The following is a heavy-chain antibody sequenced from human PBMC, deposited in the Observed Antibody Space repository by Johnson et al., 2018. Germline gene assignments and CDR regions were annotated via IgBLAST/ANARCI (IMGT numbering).Heavy chain of an antibody. CDR1: GFTFSSYA. CDR3: AKDRQWLVELDY. J-gene: IGHJ4*02. V-gene: IGHV3-23*04. Sequence: EVQLVESGGGVVQPGRSLRLSCAASGFTFSSYAMHWVRQAPGKGLEWVSAISGSGSTTYYADSVKGRFTISRDNSKNMLYLQMNSLRAEDTAVYYCAKDRQWLVELDYWGQGTLVIVSS. CDR2: ISGSGSTT. D-gene: IGHD6-19*01.